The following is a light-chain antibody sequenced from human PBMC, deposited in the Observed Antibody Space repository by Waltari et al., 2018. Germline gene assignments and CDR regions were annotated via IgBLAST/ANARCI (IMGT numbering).Light chain of an antibody. V-gene: IGKV3-11*01. CDR1: QSVSNY. J-gene: IGKJ4*01. Sequence: DIVLTQSPATLSLSPGERATLSCWASQSVSNYLAWYQQKPGQAPRLLIYDTSNRATGIPARFSGSGFGTDFTLTITSLEPEDFAVYYCQQRRIWPLTFGGGTKVEIK. CDR2: DTS. CDR3: QQRRIWPLT.